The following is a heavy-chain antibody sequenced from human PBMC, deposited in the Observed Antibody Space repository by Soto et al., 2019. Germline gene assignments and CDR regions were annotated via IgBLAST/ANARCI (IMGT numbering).Heavy chain of an antibody. J-gene: IGHJ6*02. V-gene: IGHV3-15*07. CDR3: TPSRAGRGIAAAGTRYYYYGMDV. CDR1: GFTFSNAW. D-gene: IGHD6-13*01. Sequence: EVQLVESGGGLVKPGGSLRLSCAASGFTFSNAWMNWVRQAPGKGLEWVGRIKSKTDGGTTDYAAPVKGRFTISRDDSKNTLYLQMNSLKTEDTAVYYCTPSRAGRGIAAAGTRYYYYGMDVWGQGTTVTVSS. CDR2: IKSKTDGGTT.